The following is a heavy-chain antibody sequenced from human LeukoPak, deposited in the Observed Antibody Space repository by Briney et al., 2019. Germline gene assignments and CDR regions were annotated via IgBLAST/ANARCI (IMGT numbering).Heavy chain of an antibody. D-gene: IGHD3-9*01. J-gene: IGHJ4*02. Sequence: GGSLRLSCTASGFTFSRYGIHWVRQAPGKGLEWVALTPYDGRNKYYADSVQGRFTISRDNSKNALYLQMNSLRAEDTAIYYCAKVATAGYYWDFFDYWGQGTLVTASS. CDR1: GFTFSRYG. CDR2: TPYDGRNK. CDR3: AKVATAGYYWDFFDY. V-gene: IGHV3-30*02.